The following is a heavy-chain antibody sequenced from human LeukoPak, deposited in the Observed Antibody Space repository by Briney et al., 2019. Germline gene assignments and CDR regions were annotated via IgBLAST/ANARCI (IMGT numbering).Heavy chain of an antibody. J-gene: IGHJ4*02. V-gene: IGHV3-30*02. CDR2: IRYDGSNK. D-gene: IGHD3-16*02. CDR3: AKDRSYFDY. CDR1: GFTFSS. Sequence: PGGSLRLSCAASGFTFSSMHWVRQAPGKGLEWVAFIRYDGSNKYYADSVKGRFTISRDNSKNTVYLQMNSPRAEDTAVYYCAKDRSYFDYWGQGTLVTVSS.